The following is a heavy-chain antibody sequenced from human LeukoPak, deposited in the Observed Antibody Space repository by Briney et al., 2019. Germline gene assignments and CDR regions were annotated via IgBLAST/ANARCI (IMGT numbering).Heavy chain of an antibody. J-gene: IGHJ4*02. V-gene: IGHV3-23*01. Sequence: GGALRLSCAASGFTFSSYAMSWVRQAPGKGLDWVSAISGSGGSTYYADSVKGRFTISRDNSKNTLYLQMNSLRAEDTAVYYCAKDPYYYGSGSFYFDYWGQGTLVTVSS. CDR3: AKDPYYYGSGSFYFDY. CDR2: ISGSGGST. CDR1: GFTFSSYA. D-gene: IGHD3-10*01.